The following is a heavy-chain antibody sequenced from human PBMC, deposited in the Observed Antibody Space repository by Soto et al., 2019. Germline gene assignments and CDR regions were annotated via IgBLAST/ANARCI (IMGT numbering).Heavy chain of an antibody. D-gene: IGHD6-13*01. CDR2: IYYSGST. Sequence: SETLSLTCTVSGGSISSGGYYWSWIRQHPGKGLEWIGYIYYSGSTYYNPSLKSRVTISVDTSKNQFSLKLSSVTAADTAVYYCAREWLGSSWYGWFDPWGQGTLVTVSS. CDR1: GGSISSGGYY. V-gene: IGHV4-31*03. CDR3: AREWLGSSWYGWFDP. J-gene: IGHJ5*02.